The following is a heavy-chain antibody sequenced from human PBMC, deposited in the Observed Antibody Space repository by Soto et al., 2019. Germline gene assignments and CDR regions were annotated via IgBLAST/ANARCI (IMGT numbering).Heavy chain of an antibody. J-gene: IGHJ4*02. CDR1: GGSIASTDFY. Sequence: QLQLQESGPGLVKPSETLSLTCSVSGGSIASTDFYWVWVRQPPGEGLEWIGSTYCRRNTYYNSSLRSGVTLSVDTSKNQFSLRLSSVTAADTAVYFCARHGHWAPLDDWGQGTLVNVSS. V-gene: IGHV4-39*01. CDR2: TYCRRNT. CDR3: ARHGHWAPLDD. D-gene: IGHD3-16*01.